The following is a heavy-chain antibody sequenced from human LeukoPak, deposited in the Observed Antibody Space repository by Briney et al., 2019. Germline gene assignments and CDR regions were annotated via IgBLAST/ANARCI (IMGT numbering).Heavy chain of an antibody. CDR3: AKDGFGYRDAFDI. D-gene: IGHD5-18*01. V-gene: IGHV3-23*01. CDR1: GFTFSSYG. CDR2: ISGSGGST. Sequence: PGGSLRLSCAASGFTFSSYGMSWVRQAPGKGLEWVSAISGSGGSTYYADSVKGRFTISRDNSKNTLYLQMNSLRAEDTALYYCAKDGFGYRDAFDIWGQGTMVTVSS. J-gene: IGHJ3*02.